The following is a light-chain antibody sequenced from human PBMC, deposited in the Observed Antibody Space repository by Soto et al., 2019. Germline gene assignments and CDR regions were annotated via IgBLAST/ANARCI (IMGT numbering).Light chain of an antibody. V-gene: IGLV2-14*01. CDR2: EVT. Sequence: QSVLTQPASVSGSPGQSITISCTGTSGDIGSYNRVSWYQQHPGKAPKLIIYEVTDRPSGVSNRLSGSKSGNTASLTISGLQAEDEAEYYCSSYTNINTRACVFGTGTQLTVL. CDR1: SGDIGSYNR. CDR3: SSYTNINTRACV. J-gene: IGLJ7*01.